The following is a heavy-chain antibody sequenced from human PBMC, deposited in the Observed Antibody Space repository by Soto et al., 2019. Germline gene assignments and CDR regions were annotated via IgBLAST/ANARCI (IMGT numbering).Heavy chain of an antibody. CDR3: RFRAEPPRAGYYFAS. J-gene: IGHJ4*02. Sequence: QITLKASGPALVKPTQTLTLTCTFSGFSLSTSGVGVGWIRQPPGKALEWLAIIYWDDDKRYSPSLKSRLAITQDTSKNQVALTMTNVDPVDTATYYCRFRAEPPRAGYYFASWGQGPLVTVSS. CDR1: GFSLSTSGVG. CDR2: IYWDDDK. V-gene: IGHV2-5*02. D-gene: IGHD3-3*01.